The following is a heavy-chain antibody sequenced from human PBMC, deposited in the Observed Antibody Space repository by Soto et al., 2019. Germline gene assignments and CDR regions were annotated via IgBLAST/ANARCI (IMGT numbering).Heavy chain of an antibody. CDR1: GFTFNNYG. CDR3: AKALPGWLPPPTSSRY. CDR2: ISIDGSNK. V-gene: IGHV3-30*18. J-gene: IGHJ4*02. Sequence: QEQLVESGGGVVQPGRSLRLSCVTSGFTFNNYGMHWVRQAPGKGLEWVALISIDGSNKYYGDSVKGRFTISRDNSKKTLYLQMNSLRGEHTAVYYCAKALPGWLPPPTSSRYWGQGTLVTVSS. D-gene: IGHD2-15*01.